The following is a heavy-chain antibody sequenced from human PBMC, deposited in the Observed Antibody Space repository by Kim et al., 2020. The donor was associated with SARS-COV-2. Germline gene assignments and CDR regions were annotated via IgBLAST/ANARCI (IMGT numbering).Heavy chain of an antibody. CDR1: GFTFSNYG. CDR2: TSYDGGDK. Sequence: GGSLRLSCAASGFTFSNYGMHWVRQAPGKGLEWGAVTSYDGGDKYYADSVKGRFTISRDNFKNTLYLEMTSLRAEDTAVYYCAKDLSNYLTGFYYYGMDVWGQGTTVTVSS. D-gene: IGHD4-4*01. V-gene: IGHV3-30*18. CDR3: AKDLSNYLTGFYYYGMDV. J-gene: IGHJ6*02.